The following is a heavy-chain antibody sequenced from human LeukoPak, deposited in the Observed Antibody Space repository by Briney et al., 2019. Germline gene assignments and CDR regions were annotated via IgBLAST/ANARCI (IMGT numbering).Heavy chain of an antibody. Sequence: ASVKVSCKASGYTFTTYNINWVRQAPGQGLEWMGWISGYNGNTNYAQKLQGRVTMITDTSTSTAYMELRSLKSDDTAVYYCASLKNYYDSSGYLVTDAFDIWGQGTMVTVSS. D-gene: IGHD3-22*01. CDR2: ISGYNGNT. J-gene: IGHJ3*02. CDR3: ASLKNYYDSSGYLVTDAFDI. CDR1: GYTFTTYN. V-gene: IGHV1-18*01.